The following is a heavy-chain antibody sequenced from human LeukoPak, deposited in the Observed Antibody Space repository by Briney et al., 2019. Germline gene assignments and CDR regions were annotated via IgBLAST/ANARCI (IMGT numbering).Heavy chain of an antibody. CDR2: IFYDGTIQ. CDR3: ARDPRGPAGYDSPARDTFDY. J-gene: IGHJ4*02. D-gene: IGHD3-22*01. V-gene: IGHV3-30*03. Sequence: GGSLRLSCAASGFIFAHYAMHWVRLTPGKGLEWVAVIFYDGTIQYYSDSVRGRLIVSRDNPKNTLYLQMNSLRAEDTAVYYCARDPRGPAGYDSPARDTFDYWGQGTLVTVSS. CDR1: GFIFAHYA.